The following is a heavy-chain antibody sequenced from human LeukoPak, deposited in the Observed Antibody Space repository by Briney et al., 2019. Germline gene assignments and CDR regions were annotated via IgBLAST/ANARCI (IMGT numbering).Heavy chain of an antibody. CDR1: GYTFTGYY. CDR2: INPNSGGT. Sequence: ASVKVSCKASGYTFTGYYMHWVRQAPGQGLEWMGWINPNSGGTNYAQKFQGRVTMTRDTSISTAYMELSRLRSDDTAVYYCARANVDIVAPYYYYYMDVWGKGTTVTISS. D-gene: IGHD5-12*01. V-gene: IGHV1-2*02. CDR3: ARANVDIVAPYYYYYMDV. J-gene: IGHJ6*03.